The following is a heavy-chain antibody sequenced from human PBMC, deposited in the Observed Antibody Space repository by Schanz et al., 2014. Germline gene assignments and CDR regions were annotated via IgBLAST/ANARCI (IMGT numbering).Heavy chain of an antibody. Sequence: EVQLVESGGGLVQPGGSLRLSCVASGFTFSSHSMNWVRQAPGQGLEWLSYISGSGNTIYYADSVKGRFTISRDNAKNSFSLQIDSLRDEDTAVYYCARRYSGRYCFDYWGQGTLVTVSS. CDR3: ARRYSGRYCFDY. V-gene: IGHV3-48*02. CDR2: ISGSGNTI. CDR1: GFTFSSHS. J-gene: IGHJ4*02. D-gene: IGHD1-26*01.